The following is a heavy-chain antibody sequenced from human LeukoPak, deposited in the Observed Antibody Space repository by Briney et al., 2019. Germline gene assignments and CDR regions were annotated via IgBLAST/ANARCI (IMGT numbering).Heavy chain of an antibody. CDR1: VYTFTSYG. V-gene: IGHV1-18*01. CDR3: ARDSVDGSGTYYNDSPDY. D-gene: IGHD3-10*01. Sequence: ASVKVSCKASVYTFTSYGISWVRQAPGQGLEWMAWISAYNGNTDYAQNLRGRVTMTTDPSTSTAYMELRSLRSDDTAVYYCARDSVDGSGTYYNDSPDYWGQGTLVTVSS. J-gene: IGHJ4*02. CDR2: ISAYNGNT.